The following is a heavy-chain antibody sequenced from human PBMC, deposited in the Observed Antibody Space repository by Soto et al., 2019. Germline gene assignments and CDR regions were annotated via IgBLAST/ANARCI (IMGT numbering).Heavy chain of an antibody. D-gene: IGHD5-18*01. Sequence: QVQLVESGGGVVQPGRSLRLSCAASGFTFSSYAMHWVRQAPGKGLEWVAVISYDGSNKYYADSVKGRFTISRDNSKNTXXLQMNSLRAEDTAVYYCARDWAMDTAMVVAGGMDVWGQGTTVTVSS. CDR3: ARDWAMDTAMVVAGGMDV. CDR2: ISYDGSNK. J-gene: IGHJ6*02. V-gene: IGHV3-30-3*01. CDR1: GFTFSSYA.